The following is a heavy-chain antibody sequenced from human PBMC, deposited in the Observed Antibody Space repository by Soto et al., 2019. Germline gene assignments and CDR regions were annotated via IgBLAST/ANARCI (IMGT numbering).Heavy chain of an antibody. Sequence: QVQLVESGGGVVQPGRSLRLSCAASGFTFSSYGMHWVRQAPGKGLEWVAVIWYDGSNKYYADSVKGRFTISRDNSKNRLYLQMNSLRAEDTAVYYCARFRVTTPEIDYWGQGTLVTVSS. V-gene: IGHV3-33*01. J-gene: IGHJ4*02. D-gene: IGHD4-4*01. CDR3: ARFRVTTPEIDY. CDR2: IWYDGSNK. CDR1: GFTFSSYG.